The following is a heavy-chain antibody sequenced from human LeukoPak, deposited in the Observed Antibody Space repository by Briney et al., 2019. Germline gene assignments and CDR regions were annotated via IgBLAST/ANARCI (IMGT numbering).Heavy chain of an antibody. CDR3: AGSSSRGSGFDFGYHAFVT. V-gene: IGHV4-34*01. CDR2: INHSGST. D-gene: IGHD3-22*01. Sequence: PSETLPVPRAVYGGSFRGYYWSWIRQPPGKGLEWIGEINHSGSTNYNPSLKSRVTMSVDASKNQFSLKLSSVTAADTAVYYCAGSSSRGSGFDFGYHAFVTCGQGTLVTVSS. CDR1: GGSFRGYY. J-gene: IGHJ3*02.